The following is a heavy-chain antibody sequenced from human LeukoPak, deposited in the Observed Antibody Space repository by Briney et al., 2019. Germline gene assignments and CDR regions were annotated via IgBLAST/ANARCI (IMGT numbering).Heavy chain of an antibody. Sequence: SETLSLTCTVSGGSISSYYWSWIRQPPGKGLEWIGYIYYSGSTYYNPSLKSRVTISVDTSKNQFSLKLSSVTAADTAVYYCARGALADYYDSSGYFYYWGQGTLVTVSS. J-gene: IGHJ4*02. CDR1: GGSISSYY. CDR3: ARGALADYYDSSGYFYY. D-gene: IGHD3-22*01. V-gene: IGHV4-59*08. CDR2: IYYSGST.